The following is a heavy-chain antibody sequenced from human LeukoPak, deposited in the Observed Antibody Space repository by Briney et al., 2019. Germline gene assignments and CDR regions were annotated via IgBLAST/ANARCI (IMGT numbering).Heavy chain of an antibody. CDR2: INSDGSST. V-gene: IGHV3-74*01. CDR1: GFTFSSYW. D-gene: IGHD2-15*01. Sequence: PGGSLRLSCVASGFTFSSYWMHWVRQAPGKGLVWVSRINSDGSSTTYADSVKGRFTISRDNAKNTVYVQMNSLRAEDTAVYYCARVASPTSAGYAFDIWGQGTMVTVSS. J-gene: IGHJ3*02. CDR3: ARVASPTSAGYAFDI.